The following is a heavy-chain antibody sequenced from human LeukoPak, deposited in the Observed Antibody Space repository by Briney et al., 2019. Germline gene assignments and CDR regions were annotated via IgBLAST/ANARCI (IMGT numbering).Heavy chain of an antibody. J-gene: IGHJ4*02. CDR1: GFTSDDYA. D-gene: IGHD3-3*01. Sequence: PGGSLRLSCAASGFTSDDYAMHWVRQAPGKGLEWVSGISWNSGSIGYADSVKGRFTISRDNAKNSLYLQMNSLRAEDTALYYCAKAPGVVISPDYWGQGTLVTVSS. V-gene: IGHV3-9*02. CDR2: ISWNSGSI. CDR3: AKAPGVVISPDY.